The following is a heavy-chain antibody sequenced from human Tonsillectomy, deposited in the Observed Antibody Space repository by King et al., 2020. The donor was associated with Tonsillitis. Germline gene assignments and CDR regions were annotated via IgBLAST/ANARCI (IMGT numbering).Heavy chain of an antibody. CDR3: ARDVP. J-gene: IGHJ3*01. CDR1: GFTFSSYS. CDR2: IISSSSTI. Sequence: VQLVESGGGLVQPGGSLRLSCAASGFTFSSYSMNWVRQAPGKGLEWVSYIISSSSTIYYADSVKGRFTISRDNAKNSLYLQMNSLRAEDTAVYYCARDVPRGQGTMVTVSS. V-gene: IGHV3-48*01.